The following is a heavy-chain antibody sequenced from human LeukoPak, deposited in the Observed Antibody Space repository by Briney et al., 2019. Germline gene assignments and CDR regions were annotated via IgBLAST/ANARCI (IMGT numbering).Heavy chain of an antibody. Sequence: ASVKVSCKVSGYTLTELSMHWVRQAPGKGLEWMGGFDPEHGETVYAQKFQGRLTMTEDTSTHTAYMELSSLRSDDTAVYYCARDNSVEDTAWWFDPWGQGTLVTVSS. CDR2: FDPEHGET. J-gene: IGHJ5*02. D-gene: IGHD4-23*01. V-gene: IGHV1-24*01. CDR3: ARDNSVEDTAWWFDP. CDR1: GYTLTELS.